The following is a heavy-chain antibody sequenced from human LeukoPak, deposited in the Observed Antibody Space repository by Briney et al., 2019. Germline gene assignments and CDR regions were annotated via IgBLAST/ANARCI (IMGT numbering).Heavy chain of an antibody. J-gene: IGHJ2*01. D-gene: IGHD5-18*01. V-gene: IGHV4-59*08. CDR2: IYYSGST. CDR1: GGSISSYY. Sequence: SETLSLTCTVSGGSISSYYWSWIRQPPGKGLEWIGYIYYSGSTNYNPSLKSRVTISVDTSKNQFSLKLSSVTAADTAVYYCARHGGGYSYGLAHWYFDLWGRGTLVTVSS. CDR3: ARHGGGYSYGLAHWYFDL.